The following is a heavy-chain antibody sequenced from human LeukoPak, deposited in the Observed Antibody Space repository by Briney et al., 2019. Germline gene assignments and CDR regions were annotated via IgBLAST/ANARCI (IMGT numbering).Heavy chain of an antibody. CDR2: ISYDGSIK. J-gene: IGHJ4*02. Sequence: GGSLRLSCAASGFTFSTYVMHWVRQAPGKGLEWVAFISYDGSIKYYADSVKGRFTISRDNSKNTLYMKMNSLRAEDTAVYYCAKDTHGYPYGPHYFDYWGQGTLVTVSS. V-gene: IGHV3-30*18. CDR3: AKDTHGYPYGPHYFDY. D-gene: IGHD5-18*01. CDR1: GFTFSTYV.